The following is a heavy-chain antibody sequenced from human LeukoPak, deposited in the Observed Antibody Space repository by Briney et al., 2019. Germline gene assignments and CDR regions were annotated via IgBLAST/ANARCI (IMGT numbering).Heavy chain of an antibody. CDR1: GSSLSTSGVA. D-gene: IGHD5-24*01. CDR3: AHRRDGYNSLDY. J-gene: IGHJ4*02. V-gene: IGHV2-5*02. Sequence: SGPTLVNPTQTLTLTCTFSGSSLSTSGVAVGWTRQPPGKALEWLGLIYWDDDKRYSPSLKSALTITKDTSKNQVVLTMTNMDPVDTATYYCAHRRDGYNSLDYWGQGTLVTVSS. CDR2: IYWDDDK.